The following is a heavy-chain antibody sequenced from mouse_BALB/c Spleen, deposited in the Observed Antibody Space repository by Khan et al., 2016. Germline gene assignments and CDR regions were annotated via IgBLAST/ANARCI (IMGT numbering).Heavy chain of an antibody. Sequence: VRLQQSGAELVKPGASVKLSCTASGFNIQDTYMHWVKQRPEQGLEWIGRIDPANDNTKYDPKFQGKATITADTSSNTAYLQLSSLTSEDTAVYYCARGYCCTSHFDYWGQGTTLTISS. CDR2: IDPANDNT. CDR1: GFNIQDTY. D-gene: IGHD2-14*01. CDR3: ARGYCCTSHFDY. V-gene: IGHV14-3*02. J-gene: IGHJ2*01.